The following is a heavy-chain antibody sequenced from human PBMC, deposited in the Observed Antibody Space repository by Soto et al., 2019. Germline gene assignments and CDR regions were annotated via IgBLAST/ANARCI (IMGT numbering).Heavy chain of an antibody. V-gene: IGHV3-30*18. D-gene: IGHD3-10*01. Sequence: GGSLRLSCEASGFIFESYAMNWVRQAPGRGLEWLAVISFDGSTALYADSVKGRFTISRDNSKTVYLQMDSLRLEDTALYYCVKDGDSFDFSQFSWFDSRGQGTLVTVSS. CDR2: ISFDGSTA. CDR1: GFIFESYA. CDR3: VKDGDSFDFSQFSWFDS. J-gene: IGHJ5*01.